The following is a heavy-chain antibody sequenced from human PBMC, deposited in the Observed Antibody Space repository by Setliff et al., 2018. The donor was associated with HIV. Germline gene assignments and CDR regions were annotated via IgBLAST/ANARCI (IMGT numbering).Heavy chain of an antibody. CDR2: IWPDDSDT. CDR3: ARLSKYFDFWTPDC. Sequence: PGESLKISCKSSGYSFTNYWVGWVRQMPGNGLGWMGLIWPDDSDTIYSPSFRGQVTMSADKSINTAYLQWSSLKAPDTAIYYCARLSKYFDFWTPDCWGQGTLVTVSS. V-gene: IGHV5-51*01. J-gene: IGHJ4*02. CDR1: GYSFTNYW. D-gene: IGHD3-3*01.